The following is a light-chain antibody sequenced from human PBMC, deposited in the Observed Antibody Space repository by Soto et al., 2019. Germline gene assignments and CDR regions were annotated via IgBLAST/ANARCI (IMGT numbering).Light chain of an antibody. CDR2: GAS. J-gene: IGKJ2*01. Sequence: EIVMTQSPATLSVSPGERATLSCRASQSVSSNLAWYQQKPGQAPRLLIYGASTRATGIPARFSGSGSGTAFTLTISSLQSEDFAVYYCHQYNNCPPYTFGQGTKRAIK. CDR3: HQYNNCPPYT. CDR1: QSVSSN. V-gene: IGKV3-15*01.